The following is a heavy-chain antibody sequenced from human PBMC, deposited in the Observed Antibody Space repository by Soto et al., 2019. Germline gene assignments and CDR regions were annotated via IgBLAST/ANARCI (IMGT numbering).Heavy chain of an antibody. Sequence: QVQLDESGPGLVQPSQTLSLSCTVSGASVSTGVYYWTWIRQHPGKGLEWIGYIDNSGSTYYNPSFQGRVDISVDTSKNQFSLNLQSVTAADTAFYYCAGAVSDFDVRRYRTSYFDQWGQGILVTVSS. CDR2: IDNSGST. J-gene: IGHJ4*02. D-gene: IGHD3-10*02. CDR1: GASVSTGVYY. V-gene: IGHV4-31*03. CDR3: AGAVSDFDVRRYRTSYFDQ.